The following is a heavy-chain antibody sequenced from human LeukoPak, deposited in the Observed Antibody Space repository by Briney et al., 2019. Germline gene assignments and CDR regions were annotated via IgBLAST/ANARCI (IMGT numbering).Heavy chain of an antibody. V-gene: IGHV4-34*01. D-gene: IGHD3-22*01. J-gene: IGHJ6*02. CDR2: INHSGSI. Sequence: MPSETLSLTCAVYGGSFSNYYWSWIRQSPGKGLDWIGEINHSGSINYNPSLKSRFTILVDTSKNQFSLKLSSVTAADTAVYYCARGMGYFDSSGYYHDYGMDVWGQGTTVTVSS. CDR1: GGSFSNYY. CDR3: ARGMGYFDSSGYYHDYGMDV.